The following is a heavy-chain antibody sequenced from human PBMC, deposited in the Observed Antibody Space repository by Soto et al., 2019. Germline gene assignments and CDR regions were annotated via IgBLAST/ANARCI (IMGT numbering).Heavy chain of an antibody. CDR2: INHSGST. CDR3: ARPPRLLCFGEFPLDS. CDR1: GGSFSGYY. V-gene: IGHV4-34*01. J-gene: IGHJ4*02. Sequence: QVQLQQWGAGLLKPSETLSLTCAVYGGSFSGYYWSWIRQPPGKGLEWIGEINHSGSTNYNPSLRSRFTISVDTSKNQFSLKLSSVPAADTAVYYWARPPRLLCFGEFPLDSWGQGTLVTVSS. D-gene: IGHD3-10*01.